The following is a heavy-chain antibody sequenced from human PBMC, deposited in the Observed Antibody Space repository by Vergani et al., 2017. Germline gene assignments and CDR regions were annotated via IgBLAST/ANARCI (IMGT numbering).Heavy chain of an antibody. CDR3: ARVDYYYYGMDV. CDR2: INHSGST. J-gene: IGHJ6*02. Sequence: QVQLQQWGAGLLKPSETLSLTCAVYGGSFSGYYWSWIRQPPGKGLEWIGEINHSGSTNYNPSLKSRVTISVDTSKNQFSLTLSSVTAADTAVYYCARVDYYYYGMDVWGQGTTVTVSS. V-gene: IGHV4-34*01. CDR1: GGSFSGYY.